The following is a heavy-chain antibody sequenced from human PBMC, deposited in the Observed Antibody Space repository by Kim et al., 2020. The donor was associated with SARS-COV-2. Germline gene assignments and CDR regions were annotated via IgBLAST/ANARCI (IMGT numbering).Heavy chain of an antibody. Sequence: SETLSLTCTVSGGSISSYYWSWIRQPPGKGLEWIGYIYYSGSTNYNPSLKSRVTISVDTSKNQFSLKLSSVTAADTAVYYCARVEAVAGTGYFDYWGQGTLVTVSS. CDR2: IYYSGST. V-gene: IGHV4-59*01. CDR1: GGSISSYY. J-gene: IGHJ4*02. CDR3: ARVEAVAGTGYFDY. D-gene: IGHD6-19*01.